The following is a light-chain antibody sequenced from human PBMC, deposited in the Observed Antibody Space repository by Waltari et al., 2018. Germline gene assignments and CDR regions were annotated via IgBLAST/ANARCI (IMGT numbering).Light chain of an antibody. J-gene: IGKJ4*01. Sequence: DIVMTQSPATLSVSPGDRATLSCRASQSVSSNLAWYQQKPGQAPRLLIYDVSTRTTGIPARFSGSGSGTDFTLTISSLQSEDFAVYYCQQYNNWPKLTFGGGTKVDIK. CDR2: DVS. CDR1: QSVSSN. V-gene: IGKV3-15*01. CDR3: QQYNNWPKLT.